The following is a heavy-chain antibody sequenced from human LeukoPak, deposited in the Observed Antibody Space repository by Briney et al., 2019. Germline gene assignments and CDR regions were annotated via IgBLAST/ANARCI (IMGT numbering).Heavy chain of an antibody. D-gene: IGHD5-12*01. CDR1: GGSFSGSY. CDR2: INHSGST. V-gene: IGHV4-34*01. J-gene: IGHJ4*02. CDR3: ARSGYRPRYYFDF. Sequence: PSETLSLTCAVYGGSFSGSYWNWIRQPPGKGLEWIGEINHSGSTNYNPSLKSRVIISVDTSKNQFSLKLSSVTAADTAVYYCARSGYRPRYYFDFWGQGTLVTVSS.